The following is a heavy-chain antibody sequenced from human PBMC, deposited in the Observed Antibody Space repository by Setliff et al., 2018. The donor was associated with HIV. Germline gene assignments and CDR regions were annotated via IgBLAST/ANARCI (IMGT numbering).Heavy chain of an antibody. D-gene: IGHD3-9*01. Sequence: PGGSLRLSCAASGFTVSSYYMSWVRQALGKGLEWVSTIYSDGNTYHADSVKGRFTISRDNSKNTLYLEMNSLRAEDTAVYYCARDQRVLRYFDWSNNALDFWGQGTLVTVSS. J-gene: IGHJ4*02. CDR1: GFTVSSYY. V-gene: IGHV3-53*01. CDR3: ARDQRVLRYFDWSNNALDF. CDR2: IYSDGNT.